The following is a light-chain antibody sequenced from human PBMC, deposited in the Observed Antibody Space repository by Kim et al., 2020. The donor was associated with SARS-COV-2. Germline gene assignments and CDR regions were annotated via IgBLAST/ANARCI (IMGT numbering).Light chain of an antibody. J-gene: IGKJ1*01. Sequence: WPPGERAPLSSRAVQVVKRKLGWYQRRPGQAPRVLLSVASTRATGVPARFSGSGSGTDFTLTISSLEPEDVAVYFSQRRIHWPRTFVEGSKM. CDR2: VAS. CDR3: QRRIHWPRT. V-gene: IGKV3-11*01. CDR1: QVVKRK.